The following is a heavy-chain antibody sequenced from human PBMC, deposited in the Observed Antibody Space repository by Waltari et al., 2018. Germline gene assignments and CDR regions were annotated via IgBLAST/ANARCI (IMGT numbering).Heavy chain of an antibody. Sequence: EVQLVESGGGLVNPGGSLRLSCAASGFTFSNPYINWVRQAPGKGLEWVGQVKSKTDGGTTEYAAPVKGRFTISRDDSKDTAYLQMNSLRIEDTAVYYCATERTGSHDYWGQGTLVTVSS. D-gene: IGHD1-26*01. CDR3: ATERTGSHDY. CDR1: GFTFSNPY. J-gene: IGHJ4*02. CDR2: VKSKTDGGTT. V-gene: IGHV3-15*01.